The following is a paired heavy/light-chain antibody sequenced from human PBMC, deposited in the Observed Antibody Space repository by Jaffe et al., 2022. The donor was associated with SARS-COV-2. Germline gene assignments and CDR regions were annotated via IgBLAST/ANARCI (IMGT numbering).Heavy chain of an antibody. CDR2: ISAYNGNT. Sequence: QVQLVQSGAEVKKPGASVKVSCKASGYTFTSYGISWVRQAPGQGLEWMGWISAYNGNTNYAQKLQGRVTMTTDTSTSTAYMELRSLRSDDTAVYYCARDAPRLTTGIAVAGMHEYYYYGMDVWGQGTTVTVSS. D-gene: IGHD6-19*01. V-gene: IGHV1-18*01. CDR3: ARDAPRLTTGIAVAGMHEYYYYGMDV. J-gene: IGHJ6*02. CDR1: GYTFTSYG.
Light chain of an antibody. CDR1: QSVSSN. J-gene: IGKJ1*01. CDR2: GAS. CDR3: QQYNNWPPSWT. Sequence: EIVMTQSPATLSVSPGERATLSCRASQSVSSNLAWYQQKPGQAPRLLIYGASTRATGIPARFSGSGSGTEFTLTISSLQSEDFAVYYCQQYNNWPPSWTFGQGTKVEIK. V-gene: IGKV3-15*01.